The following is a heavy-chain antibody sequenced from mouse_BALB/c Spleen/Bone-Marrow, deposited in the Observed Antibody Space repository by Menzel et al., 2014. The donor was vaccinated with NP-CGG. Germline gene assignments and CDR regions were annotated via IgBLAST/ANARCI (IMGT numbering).Heavy chain of an antibody. CDR3: ARDRGFGYDRTMDY. V-gene: IGHV2-9*02. D-gene: IGHD2-2*01. CDR1: GFPLTSYG. Sequence: VKLVESGPGLVAPSQSLSITCTVSGFPLTSYGVHWVRQPPGKGLEWLGAIWAGGSTNYNSALMSRLSISKDSSKNQVFLKMNSLQTDDTAMYFCARDRGFGYDRTMDYWGQGISVTVSS. CDR2: IWAGGST. J-gene: IGHJ4*01.